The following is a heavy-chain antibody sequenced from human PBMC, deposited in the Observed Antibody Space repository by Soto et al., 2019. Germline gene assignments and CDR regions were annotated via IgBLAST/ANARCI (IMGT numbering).Heavy chain of an antibody. J-gene: IGHJ4*02. CDR2: ISAYNGNT. CDR1: GYTFTSYG. Sequence: ASVKVSCKASGYTFTSYGISWVRQAPGQGLEWMGWISAYNGNTNHAQKLQGRVTMTTDTSTSTAYMELRSLRSDDTAVYYCARDLGFLSIAARPFDYGGQGPLVTVPP. D-gene: IGHD6-6*01. V-gene: IGHV1-18*01. CDR3: ARDLGFLSIAARPFDY.